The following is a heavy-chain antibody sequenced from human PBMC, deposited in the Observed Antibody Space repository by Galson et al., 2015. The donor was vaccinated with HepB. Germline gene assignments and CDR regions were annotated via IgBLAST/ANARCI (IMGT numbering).Heavy chain of an antibody. CDR1: GFTFSTYA. D-gene: IGHD6-6*01. CDR3: AKVITARPGRNFFAY. J-gene: IGHJ4*02. Sequence: SLRLSCAASGFTFSTYAMSWVRQAPGKGLEWVSGISGSGGNTYYADSVQGRFTISRDSSKNTLYLQMNSLRAEDTAVYYCAKVITARPGRNFFAYWAREPWSPSPQ. V-gene: IGHV3-23*01. CDR2: ISGSGGNT.